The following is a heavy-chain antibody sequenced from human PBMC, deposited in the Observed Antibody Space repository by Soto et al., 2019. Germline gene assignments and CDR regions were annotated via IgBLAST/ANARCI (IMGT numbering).Heavy chain of an antibody. J-gene: IGHJ6*02. CDR1: GFTFSSYG. V-gene: IGHV3-30*18. Sequence: QVQLVESGGGVVQPGRSLRLSCAASGFTFSSYGMHWVRQAPGKGLEWVAVISYDGSNKYYADSVKGRFTISRDNSKNTLYLQMNSLRAEDTAVYYCAKDLAPLAAAGTLYYYYGMDVWGQGTTVTVSS. CDR2: ISYDGSNK. CDR3: AKDLAPLAAAGTLYYYYGMDV. D-gene: IGHD6-13*01.